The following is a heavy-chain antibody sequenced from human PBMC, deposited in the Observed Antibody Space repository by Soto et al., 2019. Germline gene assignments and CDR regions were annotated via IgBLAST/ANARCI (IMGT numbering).Heavy chain of an antibody. CDR3: ATMGTPATGLFYFDN. CDR1: GGSISSGHYY. Sequence: QVQLQESGPGLVKPSQTLSLTCTVSGGSISSGHYYWSWIHQPPGKGLEWIGFISYSGNTYYSASLKSRVTISVDTSKNQFSLNLSFVTAADTAVYYCATMGTPATGLFYFDNWGQGTLVTVSS. V-gene: IGHV4-30-4*01. J-gene: IGHJ4*02. D-gene: IGHD1-7*01. CDR2: ISYSGNT.